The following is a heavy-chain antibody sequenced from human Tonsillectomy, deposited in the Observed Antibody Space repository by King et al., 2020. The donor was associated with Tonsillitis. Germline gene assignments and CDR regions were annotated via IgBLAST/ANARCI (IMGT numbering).Heavy chain of an antibody. J-gene: IGHJ4*02. CDR1: GFTFSNYP. V-gene: IGHV3-23*04. CDR3: ATATSSGWYLFDY. CDR2: IGGSGGVK. D-gene: IGHD6-13*01. Sequence: QLVQSGGGLVQPGGGLGASCAASGFTFSNYPMSWVRQSPGMGLEGVSVIGGSGGVKHYAESMKGRFTISRDNSKNTRYLQMNSLRTEDTAVYYCATATSSGWYLFDYWGQGTLVTVSS.